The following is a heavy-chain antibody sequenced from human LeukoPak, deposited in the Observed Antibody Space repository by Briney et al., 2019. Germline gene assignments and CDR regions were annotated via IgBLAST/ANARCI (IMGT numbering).Heavy chain of an antibody. D-gene: IGHD1-26*01. CDR3: LTGCWGWDPRARPDR. Sequence: GASVKVSCKISGYTLTELSMHWVRQAPGKGLEWMGSFNPEDGETLYAQKFQGRVTMTKDTSRNTAYMELSSLRPEVTAVYYFLTGCWGWDPRARPDRWGPGTLVSVSS. CDR2: FNPEDGET. CDR1: GYTLTELS. V-gene: IGHV1-24*01. J-gene: IGHJ5*02.